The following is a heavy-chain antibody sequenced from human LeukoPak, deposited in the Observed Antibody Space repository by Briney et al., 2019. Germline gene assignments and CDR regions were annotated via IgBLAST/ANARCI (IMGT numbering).Heavy chain of an antibody. Sequence: PGGCLRLSCAASGFTFSSYWMHWVRQAPGKGLGWVTRINSDGSSTSYADSVKGRFSISRDNAKNTLYQQMSTLRTDITDVYYHAKNMGLMDYWGQGTLVTVSS. J-gene: IGHJ4*02. CDR2: INSDGSST. V-gene: IGHV3-74*01. CDR1: GFTFSSYW. D-gene: IGHD2/OR15-2a*01. CDR3: AKNMGLMDY.